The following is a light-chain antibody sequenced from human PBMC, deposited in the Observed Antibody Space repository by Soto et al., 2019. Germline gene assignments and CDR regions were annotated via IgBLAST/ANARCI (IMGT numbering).Light chain of an antibody. V-gene: IGLV1-40*01. Sequence: QAVVTQPPSVSGAPGQRVTISCTGSSSNIGANYDVHWYQQLPGTAPKLLISGNSNRPSGVPDRFSGSKSGTSASLAITGLQAEDEADYYCQSYDSRLSAYVFGTGTKLTVL. CDR2: GNS. CDR1: SSNIGANYD. CDR3: QSYDSRLSAYV. J-gene: IGLJ1*01.